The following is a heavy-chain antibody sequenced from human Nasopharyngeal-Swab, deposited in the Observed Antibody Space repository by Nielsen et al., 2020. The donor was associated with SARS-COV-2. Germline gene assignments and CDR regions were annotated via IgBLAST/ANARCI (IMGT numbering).Heavy chain of an antibody. V-gene: IGHV4-34*01. Sequence: SETLSLTFAVYASSFSGYYCSWIRQPPGKGLEWIGEINHSGSTNYNPSLKSRVTISVDTSKNQFSLKLSSVTAADTAVYYCASREAAGGTHYWGQGTLVTVSS. CDR1: ASSFSGYY. CDR3: ASREAAGGTHY. D-gene: IGHD3-16*01. J-gene: IGHJ4*02. CDR2: INHSGST.